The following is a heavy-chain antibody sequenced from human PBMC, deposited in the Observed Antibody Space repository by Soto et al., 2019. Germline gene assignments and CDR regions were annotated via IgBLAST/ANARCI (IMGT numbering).Heavy chain of an antibody. CDR1: GFTFSSYA. CDR3: AKRGSGSYFDS. J-gene: IGHJ4*02. D-gene: IGHD1-26*01. V-gene: IGHV3-23*01. CDR2: ISGSGGST. Sequence: EVQLLESGGGLVQPGGSLRLSCAASGFTFSSYAMRWVRQAPGKGLEWVSAISGSGGSTYYADSVKGRFTISRDNSKNTLSLQMNSLRAEDTAVYYWAKRGSGSYFDSWGQGTLVTVSS.